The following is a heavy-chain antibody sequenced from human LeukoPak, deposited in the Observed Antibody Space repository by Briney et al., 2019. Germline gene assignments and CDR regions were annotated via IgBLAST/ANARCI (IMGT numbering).Heavy chain of an antibody. Sequence: PGRSLRLSCAASGFTFISYGMHWVRQAPGKGLEWVAIIWYDGNTKYYSESVKGRFTISRDNSKNTLYLQMNSLRAEDTAVYYCAKSRTGRDAFDVWGQGTLVTVSS. CDR2: IWYDGNTK. D-gene: IGHD3/OR15-3a*01. CDR1: GFTFISYG. CDR3: AKSRTGRDAFDV. J-gene: IGHJ3*01. V-gene: IGHV3-33*06.